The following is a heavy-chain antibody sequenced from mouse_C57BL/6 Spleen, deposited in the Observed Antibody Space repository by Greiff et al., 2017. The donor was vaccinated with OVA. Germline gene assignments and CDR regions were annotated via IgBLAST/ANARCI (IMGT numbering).Heavy chain of an antibody. Sequence: VQLQQSGPELVKPGASVKMSCKASGYTFTDYNMHWVKQSHGKSLEWIGYINPNNGGTSYNQKFKGKATLTVNKSSSTAYMELRSLTSEDSAVYYCARREENYYGSSYYAMDYWGQGTSVTVSS. CDR3: ARREENYYGSSYYAMDY. D-gene: IGHD1-1*01. V-gene: IGHV1-22*01. J-gene: IGHJ4*01. CDR1: GYTFTDYN. CDR2: INPNNGGT.